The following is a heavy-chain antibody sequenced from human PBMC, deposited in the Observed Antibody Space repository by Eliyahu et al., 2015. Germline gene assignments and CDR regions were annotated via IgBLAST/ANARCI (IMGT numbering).Heavy chain of an antibody. CDR1: GFTFSSYA. V-gene: IGHV3-23*01. J-gene: IGHJ4*02. CDR3: AKVPIRAAVAADY. CDR2: ISGSGGST. D-gene: IGHD6-19*01. Sequence: EVQLLESGGGLVQPGGSLRLSCAASGFTFSSYAMSWVRQPPGKGLEWVSAISGSGGSTYYADSVKGRVTISRDNSKNTLYLQLNSLRAEDTAVFYCAKVPIRAAVAADYWGQGTLVTVSS.